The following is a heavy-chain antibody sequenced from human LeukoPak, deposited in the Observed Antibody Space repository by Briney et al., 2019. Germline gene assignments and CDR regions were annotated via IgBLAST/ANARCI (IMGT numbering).Heavy chain of an antibody. D-gene: IGHD2-2*01. V-gene: IGHV3-30*18. Sequence: GGSLRLSCAASGFTFSDFYMTWIRQAPGKGLEWVAVISYDGSNKYYADSVKGRFTISRDNSKNTLYLQMNSLRAEDTAVYYCAKDMGYCSSTSCPLDYWGQGTLVTVSS. CDR2: ISYDGSNK. J-gene: IGHJ4*02. CDR1: GFTFSDFY. CDR3: AKDMGYCSSTSCPLDY.